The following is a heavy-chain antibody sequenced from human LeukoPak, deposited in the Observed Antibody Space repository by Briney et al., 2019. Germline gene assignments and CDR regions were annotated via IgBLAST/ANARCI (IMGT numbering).Heavy chain of an antibody. J-gene: IGHJ6*02. CDR1: GFTFSSYE. CDR2: ISSRGSTI. V-gene: IGHV3-48*03. Sequence: GGSLRLSCAASGFTFSSYEMNWVRQAPGKGLEWVSYISSRGSTIYYADSVKGRFTISRDNAKNSLYLQMNSPRAEDTAVYYCARWIQLWSYYGMDVWGQGTTVTVSS. D-gene: IGHD5-18*01. CDR3: ARWIQLWSYYGMDV.